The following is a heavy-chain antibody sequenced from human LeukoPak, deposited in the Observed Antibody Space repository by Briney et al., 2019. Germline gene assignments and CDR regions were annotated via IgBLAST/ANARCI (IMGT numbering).Heavy chain of an antibody. V-gene: IGHV3-23*01. CDR1: GFTFSSYA. Sequence: GGSLRLSCAASGFTFSSYAMSWVRQAPGKGLEWVSAISGSGGSTYYADSVKGRFTISRDNSKNTLCLQMSSLRAEDTAVYYCAKPSITMIVEDAFDIWGQGTMVTVSS. D-gene: IGHD3-22*01. CDR3: AKPSITMIVEDAFDI. J-gene: IGHJ3*02. CDR2: ISGSGGST.